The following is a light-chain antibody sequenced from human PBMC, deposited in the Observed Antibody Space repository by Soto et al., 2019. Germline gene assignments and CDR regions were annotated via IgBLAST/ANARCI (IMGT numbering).Light chain of an antibody. J-gene: IGKJ1*01. CDR1: QSVLDTSNNKNY. CDR2: WSS. V-gene: IGKV4-1*01. Sequence: DIVVTQSPDSLAVSRGERATIHCRSSQSVLDTSNNKNYLAWYQQKPGQPPKLLISWSSSRESRVPARISGSGSGSDVTLTISSLQAADVAVYDCQQYYSTPWTFGQGTKVEIK. CDR3: QQYYSTPWT.